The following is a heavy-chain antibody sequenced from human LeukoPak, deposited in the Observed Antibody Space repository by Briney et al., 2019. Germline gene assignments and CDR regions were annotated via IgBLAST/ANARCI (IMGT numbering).Heavy chain of an antibody. CDR2: IYTSGST. V-gene: IGHV4-4*07. CDR3: ARESASAPPESQTYDFWSGYYYYFDY. CDR1: GGSISSYY. Sequence: PSETLSLTCTVSGGSISSYYWSWIRQPAGKGLEWIGRIYTSGSTNYNPSLKSRVTMSVDTSKNQFSLKLSSVTAADTAVYYCARESASAPPESQTYDFWSGYYYYFDYWDQGTLVTVSS. D-gene: IGHD3-3*01. J-gene: IGHJ4*02.